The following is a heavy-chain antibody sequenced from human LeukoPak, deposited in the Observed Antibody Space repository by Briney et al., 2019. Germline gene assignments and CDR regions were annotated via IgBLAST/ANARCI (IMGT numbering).Heavy chain of an antibody. CDR3: VRNNAMDV. J-gene: IGHJ6*02. V-gene: IGHV3-7*03. CDR2: VNRDGSET. CDR1: GFTLSNHW. Sequence: GGSLRLSCAASGFTLSNHWMTWVRQVPGRGPEWVANVNRDGSETYYLDSVKGRFTISRDNAKNSLYLQMNSPRAEDTALYYCVRNNAMDVWGQGTTVIVSS. D-gene: IGHD2-8*01.